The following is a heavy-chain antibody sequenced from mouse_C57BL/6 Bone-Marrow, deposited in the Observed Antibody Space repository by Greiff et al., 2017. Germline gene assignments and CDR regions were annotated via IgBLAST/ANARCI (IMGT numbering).Heavy chain of an antibody. CDR2: ISSGGDYI. CDR1: GFTISSYA. CDR3: TRAYYDYWFAY. V-gene: IGHV5-9-1*02. D-gene: IGHD2-4*01. Sequence: DVMLVESGEGLVKPGGSLKLSCAASGFTISSYAMSWVRQTPEKRLEWVAYISSGGDYIYYADTVKGRFTISRDNARNTLYLQMSSLKSEDTAMYYCTRAYYDYWFAYWGQGTLVTVSA. J-gene: IGHJ3*01.